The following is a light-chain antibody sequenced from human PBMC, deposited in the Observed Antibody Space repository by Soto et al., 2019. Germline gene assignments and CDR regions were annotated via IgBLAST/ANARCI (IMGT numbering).Light chain of an antibody. Sequence: EIVLTQSPGTLSLSPGERATLSCRASQSVSSSYLAWYQQKPGQAPRLLIYGASSRATGIPDRFSGSGSGTDFTLTISRLEPEDFALYYCQQDGSSRTFGQGTKLEIK. CDR3: QQDGSSRT. V-gene: IGKV3-20*01. J-gene: IGKJ2*01. CDR2: GAS. CDR1: QSVSSSY.